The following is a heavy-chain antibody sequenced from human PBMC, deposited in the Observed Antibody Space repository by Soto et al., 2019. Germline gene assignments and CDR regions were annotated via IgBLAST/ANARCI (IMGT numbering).Heavy chain of an antibody. CDR1: GDSLSRSSYY. CDR2: IDHSGST. V-gene: IGHV4-39*01. Sequence: SETLSLTCTVSGDSLSRSSYYWGWIRQPPGEGLERIGSIDHSGSTYYNESLKSRVTISVDASKNEFSLKLSSVTAADTAVYYCARPIATLRHDAFDIWGQGTMVTVSS. J-gene: IGHJ3*02. CDR3: ARPIATLRHDAFDI. D-gene: IGHD4-17*01.